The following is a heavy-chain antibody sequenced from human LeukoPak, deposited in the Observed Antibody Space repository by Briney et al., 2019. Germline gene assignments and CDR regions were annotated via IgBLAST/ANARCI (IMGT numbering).Heavy chain of an antibody. CDR2: IIPILGIA. CDR3: ATPFGIITGGHFDY. J-gene: IGHJ4*02. Sequence: GASVKVSCKASGYTFTSYDINWVRQATGQGLEWMGRIIPILGIANYAQKFQGRVTITADKSTSTAYMELSSLRSEDTAVYYCATPFGIITGGHFDYWGQGTLVTVSS. V-gene: IGHV1-69*04. CDR1: GYTFTSYD. D-gene: IGHD1-1*01.